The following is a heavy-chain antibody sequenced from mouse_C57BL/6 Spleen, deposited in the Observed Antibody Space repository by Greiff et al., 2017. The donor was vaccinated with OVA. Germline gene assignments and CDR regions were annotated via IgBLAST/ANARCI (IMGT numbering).Heavy chain of an antibody. Sequence: QVQLQQSGPELVKPGASVKISCKASGYAFSSSWMNWVKQRPGKGLEWIGRIYPGDGDTNYNGKFKGKATLTADKSSSTAYMQLSSLTSEDSAVYVSASWNGYFSYAMDYWGQGTSVTVSS. CDR2: IYPGDGDT. J-gene: IGHJ4*01. D-gene: IGHD2-3*01. V-gene: IGHV1-82*01. CDR3: ASWNGYFSYAMDY. CDR1: GYAFSSSW.